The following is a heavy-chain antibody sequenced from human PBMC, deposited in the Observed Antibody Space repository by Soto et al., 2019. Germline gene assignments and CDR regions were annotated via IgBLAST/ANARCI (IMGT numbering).Heavy chain of an antibody. Sequence: VKVSCKASGFTFTSSAVQWVRQARGQRLEWIGWIVVGSGNTNYAQKFQERVTITRDMSTGTAYMELSSLRSEDTAVYYCAADGGSYFYYYYGMDVWGQGTTVTVSS. J-gene: IGHJ6*02. CDR1: GFTFTSSA. D-gene: IGHD1-26*01. CDR2: IVVGSGNT. CDR3: AADGGSYFYYYYGMDV. V-gene: IGHV1-58*01.